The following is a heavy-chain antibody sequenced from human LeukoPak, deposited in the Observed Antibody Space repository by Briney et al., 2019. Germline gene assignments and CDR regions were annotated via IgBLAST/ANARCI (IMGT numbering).Heavy chain of an antibody. CDR3: ARSKSYGPGTHYLHH. V-gene: IGHV4-34*01. D-gene: IGHD3-10*01. J-gene: IGHJ4*02. CDR2: INRDGSS. CDR1: GGSLTGYY. Sequence: SETLSLTCDVSGGSLTGYYWSWVRQPPGKGLEWIGEINRDGSSYNNPSLKSRVTISIDTSKNQFSLRLSSVTAADTGVYYCARSKSYGPGTHYLHHWGQGTLVTVSS.